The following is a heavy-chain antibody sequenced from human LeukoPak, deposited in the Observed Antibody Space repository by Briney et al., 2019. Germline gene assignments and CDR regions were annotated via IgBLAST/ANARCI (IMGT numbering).Heavy chain of an antibody. CDR3: ARVLGPHFDY. CDR2: ISYDGSNK. D-gene: IGHD3-16*01. V-gene: IGHV3-30-3*01. Sequence: GGSLRLPCAASGFTFSSYAMHWVRQAPGKGLEWVAVISYDGSNKYYADSVKGRFTISRDNSKNTLYLQMNSLRAEDTAVYYCARVLGPHFDYWGQGTLVTVSS. J-gene: IGHJ4*02. CDR1: GFTFSSYA.